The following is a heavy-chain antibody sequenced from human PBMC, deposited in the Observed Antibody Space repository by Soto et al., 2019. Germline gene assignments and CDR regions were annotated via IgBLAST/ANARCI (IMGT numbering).Heavy chain of an antibody. J-gene: IGHJ6*02. Sequence: PSETLSLTCTVSGGSISSYYWSWIRQPRGKGLEWIGYIYYSGSTNYNPSLKSRVTISVDTSKNQFSLKLSSVTAADTAVYYCARNYGGNSNYYYGMDVWGQGTTVTVSS. D-gene: IGHD4-17*01. CDR1: GGSISSYY. V-gene: IGHV4-59*01. CDR2: IYYSGST. CDR3: ARNYGGNSNYYYGMDV.